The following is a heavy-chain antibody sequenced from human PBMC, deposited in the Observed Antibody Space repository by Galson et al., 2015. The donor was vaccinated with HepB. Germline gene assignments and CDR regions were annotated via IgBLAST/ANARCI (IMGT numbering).Heavy chain of an antibody. J-gene: IGHJ6*02. D-gene: IGHD3-22*01. CDR3: ARAYDTRPGGYYYGMDV. V-gene: IGHV1-69*05. CDR2: IIPIFGTA. CDR1: GSTFSSYA. Sequence: SVKVSCKASGSTFSSYAISWVRQAPGQGLEWMGGIIPIFGTANYAQKFQGRVTITRDTSASTAYMELSSLRSEDTAVYYCARAYDTRPGGYYYGMDVWGQGTTVTVSS.